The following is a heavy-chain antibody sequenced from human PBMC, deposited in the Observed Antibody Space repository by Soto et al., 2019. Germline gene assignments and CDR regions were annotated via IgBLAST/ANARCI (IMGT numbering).Heavy chain of an antibody. J-gene: IGHJ6*02. CDR2: TSNDDTNK. D-gene: IGHD6-13*01. Sequence: GGSLRLSCVASGFTLRNYGMHWFRQAPGKGLEWVAVTSNDDTNKYYADSVKGRFTISRDNSKNTLYLQMNSMRAEDTAVYHCAQDQGSSSLDIWGQGTTVTVSS. CDR1: GFTLRNYG. V-gene: IGHV3-30*18. CDR3: AQDQGSSSLDI.